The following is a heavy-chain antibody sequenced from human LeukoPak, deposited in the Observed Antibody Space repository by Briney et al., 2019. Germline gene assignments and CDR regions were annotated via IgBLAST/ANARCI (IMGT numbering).Heavy chain of an antibody. V-gene: IGHV5-51*01. J-gene: IGHJ5*02. D-gene: IGHD2-15*01. Sequence: NHGESLKISCQASGYSFASSWIGWVRQVPGKGLEWMGTIFPADSNTRYSPSFQGQVTISVDKSNNTAYLQWSSLKASDTAIYYCARLSGGSPWGQGTLVTVSS. CDR1: GYSFASSW. CDR2: IFPADSNT. CDR3: ARLSGGSP.